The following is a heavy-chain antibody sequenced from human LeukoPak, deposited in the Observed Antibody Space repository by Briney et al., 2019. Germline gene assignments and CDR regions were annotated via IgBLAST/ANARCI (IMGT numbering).Heavy chain of an antibody. V-gene: IGHV4-61*02. J-gene: IGHJ6*03. CDR3: ARGVVTDDYYMDV. CDR1: GGSISSGRYY. Sequence: SQTLSLTCSVSGGSISSGRYYWTWIRQPAGKGLEWIGRLYTNDNTNYDPSLESRVSISVDTSKSQFSLQLTSVTAADPAVYFCARGVVTDDYYMDVWGKGITVIVSS. CDR2: LYTNDNT. D-gene: IGHD2-21*02.